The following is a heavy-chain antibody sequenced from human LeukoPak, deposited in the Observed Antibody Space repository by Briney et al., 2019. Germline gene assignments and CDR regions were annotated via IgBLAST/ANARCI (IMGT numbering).Heavy chain of an antibody. CDR2: INHSGST. V-gene: IGHV4-34*01. Sequence: KPSETLSLTCAVYGGSFSGYYWSWIRQPPGKGLEWIGEINHSGSTNYNPSLKSRVTISVDTSKNQFSLKLSSVTAADTAVYYCARARGYCSGGSCPPYYYYYMDVWGKGTTVTVSS. CDR3: ARARGYCSGGSCPPYYYYYMDV. D-gene: IGHD2-15*01. J-gene: IGHJ6*03. CDR1: GGSFSGYY.